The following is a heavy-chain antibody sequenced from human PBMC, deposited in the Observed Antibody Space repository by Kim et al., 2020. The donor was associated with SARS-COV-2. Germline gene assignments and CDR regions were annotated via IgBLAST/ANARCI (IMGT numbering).Heavy chain of an antibody. V-gene: IGHV1-18*01. D-gene: IGHD3-22*01. CDR3: ARAGRYYYESGGSPASNYGMDV. CDR2: ISGFNGNT. Sequence: ASVKVSCKASGYNFKTYGISWVRQAPGQGPEWMGWISGFNGNTNYAENIKDRIILTTDADTSTAYMELMTLTSDDTALYFCARAGRYYYESGGSPASNYGMDVWGQGTTVIVS. J-gene: IGHJ6*02. CDR1: GYNFKTYG.